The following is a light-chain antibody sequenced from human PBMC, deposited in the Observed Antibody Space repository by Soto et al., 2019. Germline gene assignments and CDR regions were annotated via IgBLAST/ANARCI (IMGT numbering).Light chain of an antibody. J-gene: IGKJ4*01. Sequence: EIVMTQSPATLSVSPGERATLSCRASQSVSSNLAWYQQKPGQAPRLLIYGASTRATGIPARFSGSGSGTEFTLTISSLQXXXXXXXXXXXXXXXXLTFGGGTKVEIK. V-gene: IGKV3-15*01. CDR1: QSVSSN. CDR2: GAS. CDR3: XXXXXXXLT.